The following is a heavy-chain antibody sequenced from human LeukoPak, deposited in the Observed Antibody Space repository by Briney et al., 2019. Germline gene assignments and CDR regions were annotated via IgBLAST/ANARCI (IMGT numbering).Heavy chain of an antibody. CDR1: GYSISSGYY. J-gene: IGHJ6*03. D-gene: IGHD6-13*01. CDR3: ARGWHSSSWYWDYYYYMDV. V-gene: IGHV4-38-2*02. CDR2: IYNSGVT. Sequence: SETLSLTCTVSGYSISSGYYWGWIRQSPGKVLEWIGSIYNSGVTYYNPSLKSRVTISIDMSKNQFSLKLSSVTAADTAVYYCARGWHSSSWYWDYYYYMDVWGKGTTVTVSS.